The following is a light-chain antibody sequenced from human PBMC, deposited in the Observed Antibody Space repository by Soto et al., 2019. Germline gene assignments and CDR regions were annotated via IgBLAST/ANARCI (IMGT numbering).Light chain of an antibody. J-gene: IGLJ3*02. CDR1: SSDIGGYNV. CDR3: CSFAGGITFWV. CDR2: EGS. V-gene: IGLV2-23*03. Sequence: QSALTQPASVSGSPGQSITISCTGTSSDIGGYNVVSWYQQHPGKAPKLMIYEGSQRPSGISSRFSGSKSGNTASLTISGLQTEDEADYYCCSFAGGITFWVFGGGTQLTVL.